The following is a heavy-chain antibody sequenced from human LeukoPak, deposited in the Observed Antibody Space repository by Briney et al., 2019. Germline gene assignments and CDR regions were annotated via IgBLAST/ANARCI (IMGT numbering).Heavy chain of an antibody. CDR3: AKDLGRIQTYGVDV. Sequence: GGSLRLSCAASGFTFSSYAMSWVRQAPGKGLEWVSAISGSGGSTYYADSVKGRFTISRDNSKNTLYLQMNSLRAEDTAVYYCAKDLGRIQTYGVDVWGQGTTVTVSS. CDR2: ISGSGGST. V-gene: IGHV3-23*01. J-gene: IGHJ6*02. CDR1: GFTFSSYA.